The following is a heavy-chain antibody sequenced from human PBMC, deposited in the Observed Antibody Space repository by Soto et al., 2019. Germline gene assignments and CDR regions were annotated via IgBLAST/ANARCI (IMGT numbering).Heavy chain of an antibody. J-gene: IGHJ4*02. V-gene: IGHV3-23*01. D-gene: IGHD5-18*01. CDR1: GFTFSSFA. Sequence: EVQVLESGGDLVQPGGSLRLSCAASGFTFSSFAMSWVRQAPGKGLEWVSSISGSGGSTYYADSVKGRFTISRDNSEYTENLKMNSLRAEDTAVYYCVRDSVGDSYGPVGYWGRGNQVTVSA. CDR2: ISGSGGST. CDR3: VRDSVGDSYGPVGY.